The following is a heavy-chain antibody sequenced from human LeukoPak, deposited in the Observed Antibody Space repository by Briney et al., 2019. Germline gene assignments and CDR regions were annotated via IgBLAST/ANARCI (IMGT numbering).Heavy chain of an antibody. CDR1: GYTFTSYG. J-gene: IGHJ4*02. V-gene: IGHV1-8*02. CDR2: MNPNSGNT. Sequence: ASVKVSCKASGYTFTSYGISWVRQAPGQGLEWRGWMNPNSGNTGYAQKFQGRVTMTRNTSISTAYMELSSLRSEDTAVYYCARGQVEGSYYVFDYWGQGTLVTVSS. D-gene: IGHD1-26*01. CDR3: ARGQVEGSYYVFDY.